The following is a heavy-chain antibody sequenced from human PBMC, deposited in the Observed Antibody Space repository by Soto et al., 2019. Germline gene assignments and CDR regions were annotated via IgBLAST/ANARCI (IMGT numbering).Heavy chain of an antibody. J-gene: IGHJ5*02. Sequence: PSETLSLTCAVSGGSISSGGYSWSWIRQPPGKGLEWIGYIYHSGSTYYNPSLKSRVTISVDRSKNQFSLKLSSVTAADTAVYYCARGRGYYDSSCYYYEVHWFDPWGQGTLVTVSS. CDR1: GGSISSGGYS. V-gene: IGHV4-30-2*01. CDR2: IYHSGST. D-gene: IGHD3-22*01. CDR3: ARGRGYYDSSCYYYEVHWFDP.